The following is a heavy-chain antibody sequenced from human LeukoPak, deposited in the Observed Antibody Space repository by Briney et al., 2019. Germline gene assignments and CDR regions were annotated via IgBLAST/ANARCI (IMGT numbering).Heavy chain of an antibody. V-gene: IGHV1-2*02. CDR1: GYTFTGYY. Sequence: ASVKVSCKASGYTFTGYYIHWVRQAPGQGLEWMGWINPNSGDTKYAQKFQGRVTMTRDTSISTAYMELSRLRPDDTATYYCANNWAGDSGYWGQGTLVTVSS. D-gene: IGHD4-17*01. CDR3: ANNWAGDSGY. CDR2: INPNSGDT. J-gene: IGHJ4*02.